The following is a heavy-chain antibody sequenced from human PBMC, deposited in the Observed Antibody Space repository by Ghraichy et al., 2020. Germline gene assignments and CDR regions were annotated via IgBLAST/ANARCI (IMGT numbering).Heavy chain of an antibody. CDR1: GGSVRSYY. D-gene: IGHD6-6*01. CDR2: IYHTGSS. J-gene: IGHJ4*02. CDR3: ARGLRSSSSQATTLDY. V-gene: IGHV4-59*02. Sequence: ESLNISCTVSGGSVRSYYWSWIRQPPGRGLEWIAYIYHTGSSNCNPSLKSRLSISLDTSKNQISLNLTSVTAADTALYYCARGLRSSSSQATTLDYWGQGTLVTVSS.